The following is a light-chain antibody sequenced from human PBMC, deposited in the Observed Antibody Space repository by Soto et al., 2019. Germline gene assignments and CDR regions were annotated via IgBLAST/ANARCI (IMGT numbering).Light chain of an antibody. V-gene: IGKV3-11*01. J-gene: IGKJ2*01. CDR3: QQRSNWYT. Sequence: EIVLTQSPATLSLSPGERATLSCRASQSVSSSLAWYQQKPGQAPRLLIYDASNRATGIPARFSGGGSGTHFTLTISSLEPEDFAVYYCQQRSNWYTFGQGTKLEIK. CDR1: QSVSSS. CDR2: DAS.